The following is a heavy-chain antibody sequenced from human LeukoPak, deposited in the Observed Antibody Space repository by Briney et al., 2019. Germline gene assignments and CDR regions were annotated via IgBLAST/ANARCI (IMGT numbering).Heavy chain of an antibody. J-gene: IGHJ6*03. D-gene: IGHD3-16*01. CDR3: ASGGGYYYYYYYMDV. V-gene: IGHV3-30-3*01. Sequence: QPGRSLRLSCAASGFTLGSYAMHWVRQAPDKGLEWVAVISYDGSNKYYADSVKGRFTISRDNSKNTLYLQMNSLRAEDTAVYYCASGGGYYYYYYYMDVWGKGTTVTVSS. CDR1: GFTLGSYA. CDR2: ISYDGSNK.